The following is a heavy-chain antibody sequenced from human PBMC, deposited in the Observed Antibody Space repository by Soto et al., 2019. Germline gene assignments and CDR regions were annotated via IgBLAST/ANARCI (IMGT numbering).Heavy chain of an antibody. D-gene: IGHD5-12*01. V-gene: IGHV3-30-3*01. CDR2: ISYDGSNK. J-gene: IGHJ3*02. CDR1: GFTFSSYA. Sequence: QVPLVESGGGVVQPGRSLRLSCAASGFTFSSYAMHWVRQAPGKGLEWVAVISYDGSNKYYADSVKGRFTISRDNSKNTLYLQMNSLRAEDTAVYYCARDERDGYNYGAFDIWGQGTMVTVSS. CDR3: ARDERDGYNYGAFDI.